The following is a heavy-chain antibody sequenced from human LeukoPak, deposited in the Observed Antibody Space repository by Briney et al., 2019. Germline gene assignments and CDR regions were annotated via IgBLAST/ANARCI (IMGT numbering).Heavy chain of an antibody. V-gene: IGHV4-59*01. CDR2: FYYSGST. CDR1: GGSFSSYY. D-gene: IGHD2-15*01. J-gene: IGHJ4*02. CDR3: VSGSGVSSAYYFDY. Sequence: SETLSLTCAVHGGSFSSYYGRWIRQPPGKGLEWLGYFYYSGSTNYNPSLKSRVTIPLNTSKKQFSLKLSSVTAADPAVNYSVSGSGVSSAYYFDYWGQGALVTDSS.